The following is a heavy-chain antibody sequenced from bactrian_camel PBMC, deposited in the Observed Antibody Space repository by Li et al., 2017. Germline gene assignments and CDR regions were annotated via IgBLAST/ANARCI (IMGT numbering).Heavy chain of an antibody. Sequence: HVQLVESGGGSVQAGGSLRLSCAISGRSNENYFLAWFRQPPGKEREGVAAMYTGFGGGNIYYDDSVKGRFTISQDNSKNTLFLQMNSLKPEDTGMYYCAADGTPARRLTTTQALQAVEYNSWGQGTQVTVS. CDR2: MYTGFGGGNI. CDR1: GRSNENYF. V-gene: IGHV3S45*01. J-gene: IGHJ4*01. D-gene: IGHD2*01. CDR3: AADGTPARRLTTTQALQAVEYNS.